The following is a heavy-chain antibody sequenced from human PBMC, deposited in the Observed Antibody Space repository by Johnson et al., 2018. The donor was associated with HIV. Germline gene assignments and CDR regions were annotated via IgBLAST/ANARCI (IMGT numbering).Heavy chain of an antibody. Sequence: VQLVESGGGVLQPGESLRLSCAASGFTFSSYWMSWVRQAPGKGLEWVANIKKDGSEKYYADSVKGRFTISRDNAKNTLYLQLNSLRVEDTAIYYCARAQLLADDAFNNWGQGTMVTVSS. CDR1: GFTFSSYW. D-gene: IGHD6-6*01. J-gene: IGHJ3*02. V-gene: IGHV3-7*02. CDR2: IKKDGSEK. CDR3: ARAQLLADDAFNN.